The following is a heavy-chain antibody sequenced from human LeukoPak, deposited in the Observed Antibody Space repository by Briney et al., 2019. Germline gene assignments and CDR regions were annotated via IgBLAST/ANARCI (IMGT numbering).Heavy chain of an antibody. CDR2: ISSSSSYI. D-gene: IGHD1-26*01. CDR1: GFTFSSYN. CDR3: ARGGATRPDF. Sequence: GGSLRLSCAASGFTFSSYNMNWVRQAPGTGLEWVSSISSSSSYIYYADSVKGRFTISRDNAKNSLYLQMNSLRAEDTAVYYCARGGATRPDFWGQGTLVTVSS. J-gene: IGHJ4*02. V-gene: IGHV3-21*01.